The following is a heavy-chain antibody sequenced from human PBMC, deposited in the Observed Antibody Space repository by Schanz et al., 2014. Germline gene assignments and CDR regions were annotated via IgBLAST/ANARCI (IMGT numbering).Heavy chain of an antibody. CDR1: GGTFSTYT. Sequence: QVQLVQSGAEVKKPGSSVKVSCKASGGTFSTYTISWVRQAPGQGLEWMGWISAYNGNTNYAQKLQGRVTMTTDTSTSTAYMELRSLRSDDTAVYYCARVQDDILTGSEYYYGMDVWATGITVIVSS. J-gene: IGHJ6*04. D-gene: IGHD3-9*01. V-gene: IGHV1-18*01. CDR2: ISAYNGNT. CDR3: ARVQDDILTGSEYYYGMDV.